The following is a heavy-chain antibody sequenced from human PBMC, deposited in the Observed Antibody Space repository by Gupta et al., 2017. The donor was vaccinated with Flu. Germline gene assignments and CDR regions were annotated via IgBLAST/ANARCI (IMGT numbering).Heavy chain of an antibody. CDR1: GFTFSSYA. D-gene: IGHD3-22*01. Sequence: GGSLRLTCADSGFTFSSYAMSWVRQAPGKGLEWVSAISGSGGSTYYADSVKGRFTISRDNSKNTLYLQMNSLRAEDTAVYYCAKDYYDSSALGALDIWGQGTMVADAS. J-gene: IGHJ3*02. CDR3: AKDYYDSSALGALDI. V-gene: IGHV3-23*01. CDR2: ISGSGGST.